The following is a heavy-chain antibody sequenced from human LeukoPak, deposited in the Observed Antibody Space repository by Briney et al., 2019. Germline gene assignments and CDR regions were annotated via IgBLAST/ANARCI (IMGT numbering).Heavy chain of an antibody. CDR1: GGSLSSYY. J-gene: IGHJ4*02. Sequence: PSETLSLTCTVPGGSLSSYYWSWIRQPPGKGLEWMAYIYYSGSTNYNPSLKSRVTISVDTSKSQFSLKLSSVTAADPAVYYCASLRFLEWLFGEWGQGTLVTVSS. CDR3: ASLRFLEWLFGE. CDR2: IYYSGST. V-gene: IGHV4-59*01. D-gene: IGHD3-3*01.